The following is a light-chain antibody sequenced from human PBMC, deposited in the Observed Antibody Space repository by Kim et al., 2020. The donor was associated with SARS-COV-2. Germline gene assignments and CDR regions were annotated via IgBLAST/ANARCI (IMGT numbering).Light chain of an antibody. V-gene: IGLV3-9*01. CDR1: NIVTKN. J-gene: IGLJ3*02. CDR3: LVWDSSTWL. CDR2: RDT. Sequence: SYELTQPLSVSVALGQTARITCGGNNIVTKNVHWYQQKPGQAPVLVMSRDTNRPSGLPERFSGSHSGNPATLTISRAQAGDEADYYCLVWDSSTWLFGGG.